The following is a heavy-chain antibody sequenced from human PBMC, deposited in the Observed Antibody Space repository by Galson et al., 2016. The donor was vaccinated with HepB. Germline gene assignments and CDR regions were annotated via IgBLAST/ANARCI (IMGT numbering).Heavy chain of an antibody. CDR3: AGGYRSAWYTI. V-gene: IGHV4-61*03. D-gene: IGHD6-19*01. Sequence: RQPPGKRLEWIGYLYHSGNTNYSPSLRSRVGISVDTSNNHFSLNLTSVSAADTAVYYCAGGYRSAWYTIWGRETMVTVSS. J-gene: IGHJ3*02. CDR2: LYHSGNT.